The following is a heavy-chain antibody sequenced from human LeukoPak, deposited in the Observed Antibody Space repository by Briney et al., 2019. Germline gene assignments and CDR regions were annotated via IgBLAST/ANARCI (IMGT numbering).Heavy chain of an antibody. CDR2: IYYNGST. D-gene: IGHD6-25*01. CDR1: GGSISSGGYY. V-gene: IGHV4-31*03. CDR3: ARGRLFDY. J-gene: IGHJ4*02. Sequence: SETLSLTCTVSGGSISSGGYYWSWIRQHPGKGLEWIGYIYYNGSTNYNPSLKSRVTISVDTSKNQFSLKLSSVTAADTAVYYCARGRLFDYWGQGTLVTVSS.